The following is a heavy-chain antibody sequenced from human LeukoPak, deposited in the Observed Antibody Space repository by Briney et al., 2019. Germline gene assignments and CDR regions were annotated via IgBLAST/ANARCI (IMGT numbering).Heavy chain of an antibody. D-gene: IGHD5-24*01. CDR2: ISYDGSIK. CDR3: ARATGDGYTPPDYYYSMDV. V-gene: IGHV3-30*03. J-gene: IGHJ6*03. CDR1: GFTVSSNY. Sequence: PGGSLRLSCAASGFTVSSNYMSWVRQAPGKGLEWVSVISYDGSIKYYADSVKGRFTISRDNSKNTLYLQMNSLRPEDTAVYYCARATGDGYTPPDYYYSMDVWGKGTTVTVSS.